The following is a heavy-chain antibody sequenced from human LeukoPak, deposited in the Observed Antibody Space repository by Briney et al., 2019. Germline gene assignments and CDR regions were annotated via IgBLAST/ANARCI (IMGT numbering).Heavy chain of an antibody. V-gene: IGHV5-10-1*01. CDR3: ARHGYYGSGSGPVDAFDI. CDR2: IDPSDSYT. D-gene: IGHD3-10*01. J-gene: IGHJ3*02. Sequence: GESLKISCKGSGYSFTSYWISWVRQMPGKGLEWMGRIDPSDSYTNYSPSFQGHVTISADKSISTAYLQWSSRKASVSVMYYCARHGYYGSGSGPVDAFDIWGQGTMVTVSS. CDR1: GYSFTSYW.